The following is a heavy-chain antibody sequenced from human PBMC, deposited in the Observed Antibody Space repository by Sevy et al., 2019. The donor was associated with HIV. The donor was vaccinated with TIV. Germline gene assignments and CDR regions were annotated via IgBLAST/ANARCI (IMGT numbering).Heavy chain of an antibody. CDR1: GFTFGDYA. D-gene: IGHD3-10*01. Sequence: GESLKISCTASGFTFGDYAMSWFRQAPGKGLEWVGFIRSKAYGGTTEYAASVKGRFTISRDDSKSIAYLQMNSLKTEDTAVYYCTRAGGSGSYYKGNRWFDPWGQGTLVTVSS. J-gene: IGHJ5*02. CDR3: TRAGGSGSYYKGNRWFDP. V-gene: IGHV3-49*03. CDR2: IRSKAYGGTT.